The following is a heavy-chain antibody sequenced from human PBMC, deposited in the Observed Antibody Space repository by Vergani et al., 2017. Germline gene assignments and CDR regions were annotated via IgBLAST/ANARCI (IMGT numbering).Heavy chain of an antibody. Sequence: LESGGGLVQPGGSIRLSCFGSGFTFSTFNMHWVRQIPGKGLEYISGISSDGKSTNYAKSVKGRFIVTRDNSKNSVYLQMNSLRAEDTAIYYCARKKYYDSKDYYQVEPFDYWGQGTLVTVSS. CDR1: GFTFSTFN. J-gene: IGHJ4*02. D-gene: IGHD3-22*01. CDR3: ARKKYYDSKDYYQVEPFDY. CDR2: ISSDGKST. V-gene: IGHV3-64*04.